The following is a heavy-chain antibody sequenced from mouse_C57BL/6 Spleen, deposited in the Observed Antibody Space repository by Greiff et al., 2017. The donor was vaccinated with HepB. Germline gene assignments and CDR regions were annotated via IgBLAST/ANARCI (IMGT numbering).Heavy chain of an antibody. CDR3: ARVGITTVEGY. CDR2: IDPSDSYT. CDR1: GYTFTSYW. Sequence: QVQLQQPGAELVKPGASVKLSCKASGYTFTSYWMQWVKQRPGQGLEWIGEIDPSDSYTNYNQKFKGKATLTVDTSSSTAYMQLSSLTSEDSAVYYCARVGITTVEGYWGQGTTLTVSS. J-gene: IGHJ2*01. V-gene: IGHV1-50*01. D-gene: IGHD1-1*01.